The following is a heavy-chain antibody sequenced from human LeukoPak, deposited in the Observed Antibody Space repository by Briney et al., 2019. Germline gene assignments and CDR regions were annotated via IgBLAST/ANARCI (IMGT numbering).Heavy chain of an antibody. J-gene: IGHJ6*03. D-gene: IGHD6-13*01. Sequence: GGSLRLSCAASGFTFISYGMSSVPHTPGEGLERVSPISGNGDSTYYAYSVKRRFSISRDNSKNTMYLQMNSLRAEDTAVYYCAKGHSSSWPYYYYYMDVWGKGTTVTISS. CDR1: GFTFISYG. CDR3: AKGHSSSWPYYYYYMDV. V-gene: IGHV3-23*01. CDR2: ISGNGDST.